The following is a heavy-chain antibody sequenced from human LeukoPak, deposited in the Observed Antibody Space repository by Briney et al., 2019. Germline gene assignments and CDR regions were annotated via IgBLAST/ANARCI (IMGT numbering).Heavy chain of an antibody. CDR1: GFTFSSYA. J-gene: IGHJ4*02. V-gene: IGHV3-23*01. Sequence: GGSLRLSCAASGFTFSSYAMSWVRQAPGKGLEWVSAISGSGGSTYYADSVKGRFTISRDNSKNSLYLQMNSLRAEDTAVYYCARDDYGDYGILAWYYFDYWGQGTLVTVSS. CDR2: ISGSGGST. D-gene: IGHD4-17*01. CDR3: ARDDYGDYGILAWYYFDY.